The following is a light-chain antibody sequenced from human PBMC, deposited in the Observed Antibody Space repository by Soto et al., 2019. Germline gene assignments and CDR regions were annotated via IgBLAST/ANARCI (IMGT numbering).Light chain of an antibody. Sequence: QSALTQPASVSGSPGQSITISCTGSSSDVGGYNYVSWYQQHPGKAPKLMIYEVTNRPSGVSNRFSGSKSGSTASLTISGLRADDEADYYCSSYSSITTFYVFGTGTKLTVL. V-gene: IGLV2-14*03. CDR1: SSDVGGYNY. CDR2: EVT. CDR3: SSYSSITTFYV. J-gene: IGLJ1*01.